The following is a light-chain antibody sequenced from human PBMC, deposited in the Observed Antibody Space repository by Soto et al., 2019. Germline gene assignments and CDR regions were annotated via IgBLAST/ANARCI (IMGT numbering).Light chain of an antibody. CDR3: QQYNQYPYT. J-gene: IGKJ2*01. CDR2: KAS. Sequence: IQLTQSPSTLSASVGERVTITCRASQSISSSLAWYQQKPGKAPNLLIYKASNLQSGVPSRFSGSGSGTEFNLTISSLQPDDFATYYCQQYNQYPYTFGQGTKLEIK. CDR1: QSISSS. V-gene: IGKV1-5*03.